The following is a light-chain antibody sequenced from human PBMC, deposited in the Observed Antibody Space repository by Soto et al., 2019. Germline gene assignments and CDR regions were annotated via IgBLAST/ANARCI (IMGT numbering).Light chain of an antibody. CDR1: SSDVGGYNY. CDR2: EVS. V-gene: IGLV2-14*01. Sequence: QSVLTQPASVSGSPGQSITISCTGSSSDVGGYNYVSWYQQYPGKAPSLVIYEVSNRPSGVSDRFSGSKSGNTASLTISGLQAEDEADYYCSSYTSSYIYVFGTGTKVTVL. J-gene: IGLJ1*01. CDR3: SSYTSSYIYV.